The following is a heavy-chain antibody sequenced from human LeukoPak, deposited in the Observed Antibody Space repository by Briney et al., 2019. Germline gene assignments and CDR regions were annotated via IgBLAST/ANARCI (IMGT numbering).Heavy chain of an antibody. D-gene: IGHD4-17*01. V-gene: IGHV1-18*01. CDR1: GYTFTSYD. CDR3: AIVTTADGY. Sequence: ASAKVSCKASGYTFTSYDISWVRQAPGQGLEWMGWISGYTGNTNYAQKFQGRVTMTRDTSISTAYMELSRLTSDDTAMCYCAIVTTADGYWGQGTPLTVSS. J-gene: IGHJ4*02. CDR2: ISGYTGNT.